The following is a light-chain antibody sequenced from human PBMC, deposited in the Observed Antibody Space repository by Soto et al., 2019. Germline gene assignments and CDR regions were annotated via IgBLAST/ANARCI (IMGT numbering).Light chain of an antibody. Sequence: DIQMTQSPSTVSASVGDRVTITCRASQSITNRLAWYQQKPGKAPKVLIYDAPNLETGVPSRFSGSGFGTEFILTIGSLQPDDFATYYCQQYNSYAFGQGTKVDIK. CDR2: DAP. CDR3: QQYNSYA. CDR1: QSITNR. V-gene: IGKV1-5*01. J-gene: IGKJ1*01.